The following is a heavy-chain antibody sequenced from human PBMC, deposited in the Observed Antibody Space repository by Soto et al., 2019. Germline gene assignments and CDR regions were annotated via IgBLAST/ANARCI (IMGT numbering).Heavy chain of an antibody. D-gene: IGHD3-16*01. CDR1: GGSISTYY. CDR3: AFGGYGFLRGPCAY. V-gene: IGHV4-4*07. J-gene: IGHJ4*02. Sequence: PSENMCDTCTVSGGSISTYYCNWIRQPAGKGLEWIGRIDTSGSTNYNPSLKSRVTMSVDTSENQFSLKLSSVTAADTAVYYCAFGGYGFLRGPCAYWSQRTSVIVSS. CDR2: IDTSGST.